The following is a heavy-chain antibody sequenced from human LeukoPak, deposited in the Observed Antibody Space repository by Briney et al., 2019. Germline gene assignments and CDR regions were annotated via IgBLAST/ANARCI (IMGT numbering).Heavy chain of an antibody. CDR2: ISGSGGST. V-gene: IGHV3-23*01. Sequence: GGSLRLSCVVSGFTVSTNYMSWVRQAPGKGLEWVSAISGSGGSTYYADSVKGRFTISRDNSKNTLYLQMNSLRAEDTAVYYCAKSRSYDFWSGYSGPHAFDIWGQGTMVTVSS. J-gene: IGHJ3*02. CDR3: AKSRSYDFWSGYSGPHAFDI. D-gene: IGHD3-3*01. CDR1: GFTVSTNY.